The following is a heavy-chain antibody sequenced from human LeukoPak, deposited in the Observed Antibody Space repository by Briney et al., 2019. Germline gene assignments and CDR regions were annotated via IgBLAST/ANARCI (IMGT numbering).Heavy chain of an antibody. CDR2: IYQSGST. CDR3: AGTIAAAGRINNWFDP. D-gene: IGHD6-13*01. J-gene: IGHJ5*02. Sequence: SETLSLTCTVSGYSISSGCYWGWIRQPPGKGLEWIGSIYQSGSTYYNPSLKSRVTISVDTSKNQFSLRLSSVTAADTAVYYCAGTIAAAGRINNWFDPWGQGTLVTVSS. V-gene: IGHV4-38-2*02. CDR1: GYSISSGCY.